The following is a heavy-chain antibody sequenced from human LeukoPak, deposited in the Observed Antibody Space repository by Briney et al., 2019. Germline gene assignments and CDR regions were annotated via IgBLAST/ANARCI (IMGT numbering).Heavy chain of an antibody. D-gene: IGHD2-2*01. CDR2: ISGSGGST. V-gene: IGHV3-23*01. CDR3: ARHLGYCSSTSCPGSP. Sequence: GGSLRLSCAASGFTFSSYAMSWVRQAPGKGLEWVSAISGSGGSTYYADSVEGRFTISRDNSKNTLYLQMNSLRAEDTAVYYCARHLGYCSSTSCPGSPWGQGTMVTVSS. CDR1: GFTFSSYA. J-gene: IGHJ3*01.